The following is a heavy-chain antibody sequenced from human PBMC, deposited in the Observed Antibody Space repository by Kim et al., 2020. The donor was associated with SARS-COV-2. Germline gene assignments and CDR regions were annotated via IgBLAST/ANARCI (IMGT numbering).Heavy chain of an antibody. CDR3: ARPYSGMSHDY. Sequence: TRYSPSFQGQVTISAYKSISTAYLQWSSLKASDTAMYYCARPYSGMSHDYWGQGTLVTVSS. CDR2: T. D-gene: IGHD1-26*01. J-gene: IGHJ4*02. V-gene: IGHV5-51*01.